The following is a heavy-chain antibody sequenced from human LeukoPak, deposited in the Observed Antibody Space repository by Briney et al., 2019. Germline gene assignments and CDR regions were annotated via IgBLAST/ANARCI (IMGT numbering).Heavy chain of an antibody. CDR2: IKEDGTEK. D-gene: IGHD1-1*01. Sequence: GGSLRLSCAGSGFTFSDFWMTWVRQTPGKGLEWVANIKEDGTEKNLVDSVKGRFTISRDNTKNLLFLEMNNLRGDDTATYYCVRESRPGGAMGLYHNLDYWGQGTLVAVSS. V-gene: IGHV3-7*01. CDR3: VRESRPGGAMGLYHNLDY. J-gene: IGHJ4*02. CDR1: GFTFSDFW.